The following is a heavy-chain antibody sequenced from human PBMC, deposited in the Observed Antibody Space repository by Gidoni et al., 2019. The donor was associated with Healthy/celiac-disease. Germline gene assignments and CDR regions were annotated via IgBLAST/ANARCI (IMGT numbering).Heavy chain of an antibody. CDR2: IWYDGSNK. CDR1: GLTFSSYG. D-gene: IGHD6-13*01. CDR3: AKGGRVAAARIDY. V-gene: IGHV3-33*06. J-gene: IGHJ4*02. Sequence: QVQLVESGGGVVQPGRSLRLSCAASGLTFSSYGMHWVRQAPGKGLEWVAVIWYDGSNKYYADSVKGRFTISRDNSKNTLYLQMNSLRAEDTAVYYCAKGGRVAAARIDYWGQGTLVTVSS.